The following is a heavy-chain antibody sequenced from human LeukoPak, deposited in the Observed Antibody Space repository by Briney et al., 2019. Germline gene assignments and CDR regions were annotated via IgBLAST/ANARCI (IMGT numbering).Heavy chain of an antibody. CDR2: ISYDGSNK. CDR1: GFTFSSYG. V-gene: IGHV3-30*18. CDR3: AKEVEDIVAEYFQH. J-gene: IGHJ1*01. D-gene: IGHD2-15*01. Sequence: GGSLRLSCAASGFTFSSYGMHWVRQAPGKGLEWVAVISYDGSNKYYADSVKGRFTISRDNSKNTLYLQMNSLRAEDTAVYYCAKEVEDIVAEYFQHWGQGTLVTVSS.